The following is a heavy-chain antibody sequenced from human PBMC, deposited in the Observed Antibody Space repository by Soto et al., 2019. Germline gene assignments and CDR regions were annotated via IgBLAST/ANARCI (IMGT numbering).Heavy chain of an antibody. D-gene: IGHD1-26*01. CDR2: IYYSWST. CDR1: GGSISGGYY. J-gene: IGHJ4*02. CDR3: ARLGGFDGALWFDY. V-gene: IGHV4-31*03. Sequence: QVQLRESGPRLVKPSETLSLTCTVSGGSISGGYYWTWIRQHPGKGLEWIGYIYYSWSTYYNPSLKSRITISVDTSKHPFSLRLSSVTAADTALYYCARLGGFDGALWFDYWGQGTLVTVSS.